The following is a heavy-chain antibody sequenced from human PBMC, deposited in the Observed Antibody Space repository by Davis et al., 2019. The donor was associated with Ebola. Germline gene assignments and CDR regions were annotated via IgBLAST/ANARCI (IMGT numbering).Heavy chain of an antibody. J-gene: IGHJ6*04. CDR3: ARAFDGDIVVVPAAIYYGMDV. CDR1: GYTFTSYG. Sequence: ASVKVSCKASGYTFTSYGISWVRQAPGQGLEWMGWISAYNGNTNYAQKLQGRVTMTTDTSTSTAYMELRSLRSDDMAVYYCARAFDGDIVVVPAAIYYGMDVWGKGTTVTVSS. D-gene: IGHD2-2*01. V-gene: IGHV1-18*03. CDR2: ISAYNGNT.